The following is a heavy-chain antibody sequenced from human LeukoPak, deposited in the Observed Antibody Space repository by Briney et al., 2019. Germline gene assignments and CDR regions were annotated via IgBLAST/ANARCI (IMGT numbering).Heavy chain of an antibody. D-gene: IGHD1-26*01. V-gene: IGHV3-74*01. CDR1: GFTFSNYY. J-gene: IGHJ4*02. CDR3: ARDLREADIFEY. CDR2: ITGDESST. Sequence: PGGSLRLSCAASGFTFSNYYMHWVRQAPGKGLVWVSRITGDESSTTYADSVKDRFTISRDNAKNTLYLQMNSLRAEDTAVYYCARDLREADIFEYWGQGIVVTVSS.